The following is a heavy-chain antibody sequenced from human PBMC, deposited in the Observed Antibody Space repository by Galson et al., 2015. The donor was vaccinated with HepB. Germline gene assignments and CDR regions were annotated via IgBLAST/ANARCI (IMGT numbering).Heavy chain of an antibody. CDR3: ARDPITYSSSWRYVDL. CDR1: GFTFSSYA. V-gene: IGHV3-30*04. Sequence: SLRLSCAASGFTFSSYAMHWVRQAPGKGLEWMAVISYDGSNKYYADSVKGRFTISRDNSKNTLYLQMNSLRAEDTAVYYCARDPITYSSSWRYVDLWGRGTLVTVSS. J-gene: IGHJ2*01. D-gene: IGHD6-13*01. CDR2: ISYDGSNK.